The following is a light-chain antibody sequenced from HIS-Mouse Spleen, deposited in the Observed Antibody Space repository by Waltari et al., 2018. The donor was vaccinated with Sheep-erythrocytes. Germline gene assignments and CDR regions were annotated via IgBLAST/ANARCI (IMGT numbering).Light chain of an antibody. Sequence: SGRASPGGSRRYVAWYQQKPGQAPRLLIDGASSRATGIPDRFSGSGSGTDFTLTISRLEPEDFAVYYCQQYGSSPFTFGPGTKVDIK. CDR2: GAS. J-gene: IGKJ3*01. CDR3: QQYGSSPFT. V-gene: IGKV3-20*01. CDR1: PGGSRRY.